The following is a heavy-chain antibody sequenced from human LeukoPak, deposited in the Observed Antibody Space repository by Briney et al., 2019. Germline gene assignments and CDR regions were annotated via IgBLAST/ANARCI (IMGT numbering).Heavy chain of an antibody. V-gene: IGHV1-2*02. CDR2: INPNSGGT. CDR3: ARSSGPAAINYYYYMDV. CDR1: GYTFTGYY. J-gene: IGHJ6*03. Sequence: ASVKVSCKASGYTFTGYYMHWVRQAPGQGLEWMGWINPNSGGTNYAQKFQGRVTMTRDTSISTAYMELSRLRSDDTAVYYCARSSGPAAINYYYYMDVWGKGTTVTVSS. D-gene: IGHD2-2*02.